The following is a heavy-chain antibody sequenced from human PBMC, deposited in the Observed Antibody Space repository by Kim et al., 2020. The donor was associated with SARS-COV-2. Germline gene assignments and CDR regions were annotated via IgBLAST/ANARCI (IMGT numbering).Heavy chain of an antibody. V-gene: IGHV1-18*01. J-gene: IGHJ4*02. D-gene: IGHD3-9*01. CDR3: ARVYYDILTGYYYEHFDY. CDR1: GYTFTSYG. CDR2: ISAYNGNT. Sequence: ASVKVSCKASGYTFTSYGISWVRQAPGQGLEWMGWISAYNGNTNYAQKLQGRVTMTTDTSTSTAYMELRSLRSDDTAVYYCARVYYDILTGYYYEHFDYWGQGTLVTVSS.